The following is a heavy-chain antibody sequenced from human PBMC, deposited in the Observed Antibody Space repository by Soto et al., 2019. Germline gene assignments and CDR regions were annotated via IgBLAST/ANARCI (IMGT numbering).Heavy chain of an antibody. CDR3: ARSKVATISTADAFDI. D-gene: IGHD5-12*01. J-gene: IGHJ3*02. CDR2: IYYSGST. CDR1: GGSISSYY. Sequence: SETLSLTCTVFGGSISSYYWSWIRQPPGEGLEWIGYIYYSGSTNYNPSLKSRVTISVDTSKNQFSLKLSSVTAADTAVYYCARSKVATISTADAFDIWGQGTMVTVSS. V-gene: IGHV4-59*08.